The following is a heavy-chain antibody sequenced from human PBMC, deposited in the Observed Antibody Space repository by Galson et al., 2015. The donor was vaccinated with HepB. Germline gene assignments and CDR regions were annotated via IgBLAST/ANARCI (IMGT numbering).Heavy chain of an antibody. J-gene: IGHJ6*02. D-gene: IGHD2-15*01. Sequence: SETLSLTCTVYGGSFSGYYWNWIRQPPGKGLGWIGEIHHSGRSSHNPSLKSRVTISVDTSKKQFSLKVSSVTAADTATYYCARGNHCSSSSCHSYFEYGLDVWGLGTTVTVSS. V-gene: IGHV4-34*01. CDR3: ARGNHCSSSSCHSYFEYGLDV. CDR2: IHHSGRS. CDR1: GGSFSGYY.